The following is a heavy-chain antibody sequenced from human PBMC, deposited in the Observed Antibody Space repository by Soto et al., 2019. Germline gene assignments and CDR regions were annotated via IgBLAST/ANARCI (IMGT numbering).Heavy chain of an antibody. Sequence: PGESLKISCKGSGYSFTSYWINWVRQMPGKGLEWMGRIDPSDSYTNYSPSFQGHVTISADKSISTAYLQLSSLKASDTAMYYCPRRPCPDCTNDQSTTHDPRGERTGVT. D-gene: IGHD2-8*01. CDR2: IDPSDSYT. CDR1: GYSFTSYW. CDR3: PRRPCPDCTNDQSTTHDP. V-gene: IGHV5-10-1*01. J-gene: IGHJ5*02.